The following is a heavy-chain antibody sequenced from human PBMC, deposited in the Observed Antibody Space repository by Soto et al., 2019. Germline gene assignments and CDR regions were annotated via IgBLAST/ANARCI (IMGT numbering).Heavy chain of an antibody. V-gene: IGHV3-9*01. Sequence: GGSLRLSCAASGFTFDDYAMHWVRQAPGKGLEWVSGISWNSGSIGYADSVKGRFTISRDNAKNSLYLQMNSLRAEDTALYYCAKDIIYDSSGYYSSYAFDIWGQGTMVTV. D-gene: IGHD3-22*01. J-gene: IGHJ3*02. CDR2: ISWNSGSI. CDR1: GFTFDDYA. CDR3: AKDIIYDSSGYYSSYAFDI.